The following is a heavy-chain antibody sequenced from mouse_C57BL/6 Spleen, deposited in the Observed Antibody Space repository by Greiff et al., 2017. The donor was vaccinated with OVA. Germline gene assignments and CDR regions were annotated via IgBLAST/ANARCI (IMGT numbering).Heavy chain of an antibody. Sequence: EVKLMESGGGLVKPGGSLKLSCAASGFTFSSYAMSWVRQTPEKRLEWVATISDGGSYTYYPDNVKGRFTISRDNAKNNLYLQMSHLKSEDTAMYYCARDRTTWAYWGQGTLVTVSA. V-gene: IGHV5-4*01. CDR1: GFTFSSYA. CDR3: ARDRTTWAY. CDR2: ISDGGSYT. J-gene: IGHJ3*01. D-gene: IGHD5-5*01.